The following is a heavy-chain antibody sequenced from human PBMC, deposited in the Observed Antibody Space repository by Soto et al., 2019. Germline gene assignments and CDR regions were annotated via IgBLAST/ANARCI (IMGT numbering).Heavy chain of an antibody. Sequence: SETLSLTCAVSGGSISSGGYSWSWIRQPPGKGLEWIGYIYHSGSTYYNPSLKSRVTISVDRSKNQFSLKLSSVTAADTAVCYCARTPTPWGQGTLVTVSS. D-gene: IGHD2-15*01. CDR3: ARTPTP. J-gene: IGHJ4*02. CDR1: GGSISSGGYS. CDR2: IYHSGST. V-gene: IGHV4-30-2*01.